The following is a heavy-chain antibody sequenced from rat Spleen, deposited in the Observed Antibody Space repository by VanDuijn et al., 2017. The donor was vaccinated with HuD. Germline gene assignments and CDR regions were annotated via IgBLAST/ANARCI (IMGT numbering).Heavy chain of an antibody. D-gene: IGHD1-1*01. CDR1: GFTFSDYG. V-gene: IGHV5S23*01. Sequence: EVQLVESGGGLVQPGRSLKLSCVDSGFTFSDYGMAWVLQAPTKGLEWVASITNTGGNIYYPDSVKGRFTISRDNAHNTLYLQLNSLRSEDTATYYCARENYYSADYWGQGVMVTVSS. CDR3: ARENYYSADY. CDR2: ITNTGGNI. J-gene: IGHJ2*01.